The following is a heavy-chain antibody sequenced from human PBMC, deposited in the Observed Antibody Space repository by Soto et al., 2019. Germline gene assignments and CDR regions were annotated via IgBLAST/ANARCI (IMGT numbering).Heavy chain of an antibody. Sequence: QVQLVQSGAEVKKPGSSVKVSCKASGGTFSSYTISWVRQAPGQGLEWMGRITPILGIANYAQKFQGRVTITADKSTSTAYMELSSLRSEDTAVYYCARDGPDSSSSNYWGQGTLVTVSS. D-gene: IGHD6-13*01. J-gene: IGHJ4*02. CDR1: GGTFSSYT. CDR2: ITPILGIA. CDR3: ARDGPDSSSSNY. V-gene: IGHV1-69*08.